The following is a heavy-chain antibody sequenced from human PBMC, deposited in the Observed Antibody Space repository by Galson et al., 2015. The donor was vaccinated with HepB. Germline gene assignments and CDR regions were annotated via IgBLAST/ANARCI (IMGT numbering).Heavy chain of an antibody. CDR1: GGSFSGYY. V-gene: IGHV4-34*01. Sequence: ETLSLTCAVYGGSFSGYYWSWIRQPPGKGLEWIGEINHSGSTNYNPSLKSRVTISVDTSKNQFSLKLSSVTAAGTAVYYCARMGSGSFIHSLDHWGQGTLVTVSS. CDR3: ARMGSGSFIHSLDH. J-gene: IGHJ4*02. CDR2: INHSGST. D-gene: IGHD1-26*01.